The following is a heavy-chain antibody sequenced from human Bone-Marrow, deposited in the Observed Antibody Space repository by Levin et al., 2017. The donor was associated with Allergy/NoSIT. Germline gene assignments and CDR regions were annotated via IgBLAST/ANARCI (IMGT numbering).Heavy chain of an antibody. CDR1: GFTFSRFG. CDR2: ISYDGSDT. D-gene: IGHD3-3*01. CDR3: AKDMRTGDLWSGLSDY. V-gene: IGHV3-30*18. Sequence: PGGSLRLSCGVSGFTFSRFGMQWVRQVPGKGLDWVAVISYDGSDTYYADSVEGRFTVSRDNSKNTLYLQMNSLRAEDTAVYYCAKDMRTGDLWSGLSDYWGRGTMVTVSS. J-gene: IGHJ4*02.